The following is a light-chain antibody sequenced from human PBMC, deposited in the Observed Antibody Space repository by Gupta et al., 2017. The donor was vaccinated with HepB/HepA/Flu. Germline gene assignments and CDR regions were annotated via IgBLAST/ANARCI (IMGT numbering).Light chain of an antibody. Sequence: EIVMTQSPATLSVSPGERATLSCRASQSVSSNLAWYQQKPGQAPRLLIYGASTRATGIPARFSGSGYGTEFTLTISSRQSEDFAVYYCQQYNYWPPGAFGQGTKVEIK. V-gene: IGKV3-15*01. CDR2: GAS. J-gene: IGKJ1*01. CDR1: QSVSSN. CDR3: QQYNYWPPGA.